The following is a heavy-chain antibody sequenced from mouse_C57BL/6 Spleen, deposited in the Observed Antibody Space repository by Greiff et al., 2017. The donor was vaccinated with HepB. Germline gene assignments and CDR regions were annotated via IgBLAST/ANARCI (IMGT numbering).Heavy chain of an antibody. CDR2: IDPETGGT. J-gene: IGHJ3*01. CDR1: SYTFTDYE. V-gene: IGHV1-15*01. D-gene: IGHD1-1*01. Sequence: QVQLQQSGAELVRPGASVTLSCKASSYTFTDYEMHWVKQTPVHGLEWIGAIDPETGGTAYNQKFKGKAILTADKSSSTAYMELRSLTSEDSAVYYCTSPITTVVDRGFAYWGQGTLVTVSA. CDR3: TSPITTVVDRGFAY.